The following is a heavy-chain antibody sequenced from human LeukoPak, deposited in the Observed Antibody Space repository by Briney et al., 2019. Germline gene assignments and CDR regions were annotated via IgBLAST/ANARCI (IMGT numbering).Heavy chain of an antibody. CDR3: ARTQLTYDAFDI. CDR2: INHSGST. Sequence: SETLSLTCAVYGGSFSGYYWSWIRQPPGKGLEWIGEINHSGSTNYNPSLKSRVTISVDTSKNQFSLKLSSVTAADTAVYYCARTQLTYDAFDIWGQGTMVTVSS. CDR1: GGSFSGYY. D-gene: IGHD3-9*01. V-gene: IGHV4-34*01. J-gene: IGHJ3*02.